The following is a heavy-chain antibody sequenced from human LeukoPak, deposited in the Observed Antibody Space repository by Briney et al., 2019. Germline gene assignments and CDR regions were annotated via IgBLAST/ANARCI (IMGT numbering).Heavy chain of an antibody. V-gene: IGHV4-34*01. Sequence: SETLSLTCAVYGGSFSGYYWSWIRQPPGKGLEWIGEINHSGSTNYNPSLKSRVTISVDTSKNQFSLKLSSVTAADTAVYYCARDRYYGSGSYLKAGYYYGMDVWGQGPRSPSP. CDR2: INHSGST. CDR1: GGSFSGYY. J-gene: IGHJ6*02. CDR3: ARDRYYGSGSYLKAGYYYGMDV. D-gene: IGHD3-10*01.